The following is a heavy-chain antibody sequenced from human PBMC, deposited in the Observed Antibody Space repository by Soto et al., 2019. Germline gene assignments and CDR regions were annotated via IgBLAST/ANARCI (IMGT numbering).Heavy chain of an antibody. CDR2: IYYSGTT. Sequence: SETLSLTCSVSGGSISSGAYYWHWIRQHPRKGLEWIGYIYYSGTTYYNPSLGSRVSISADTSKNQFSLKLNSVTVADTAVYYFARNPSHLCASTSCHAFDIWGQGTMVTVSS. CDR3: ARNPSHLCASTSCHAFDI. V-gene: IGHV4-31*03. CDR1: GGSISSGAYY. D-gene: IGHD2-2*01. J-gene: IGHJ3*02.